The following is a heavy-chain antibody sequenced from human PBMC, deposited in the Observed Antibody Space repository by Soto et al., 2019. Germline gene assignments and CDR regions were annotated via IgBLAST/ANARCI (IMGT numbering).Heavy chain of an antibody. D-gene: IGHD6-25*01. J-gene: IGHJ6*03. Sequence: KASETLSLTCAVYGGSFSGYYWSWIRQPPGKGLEWIGEINHSGSTNYNPSLKSRVTISVDTSKNQFSLKLSSVTAADTAVYYCARGRKRLGYAPYYYYMDVWGKGTTVTVSS. V-gene: IGHV4-34*01. CDR1: GGSFSGYY. CDR3: ARGRKRLGYAPYYYYMDV. CDR2: INHSGST.